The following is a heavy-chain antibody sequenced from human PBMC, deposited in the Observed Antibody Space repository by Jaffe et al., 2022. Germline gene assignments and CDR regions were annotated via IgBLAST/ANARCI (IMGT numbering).Heavy chain of an antibody. Sequence: QITLKESGPTLVKPTQTLTLTCTFSGFSLSTSGVGVGWIRQPPGKALEWLALIYWDDDKRYSPSLKSRLTITKDTSKNQVVLTMTNMDPVDTATYYCAHSPMITFGGVIVMGEFFDYWGQGTLVTVSS. D-gene: IGHD3-16*02. J-gene: IGHJ4*02. CDR3: AHSPMITFGGVIVMGEFFDY. CDR1: GFSLSTSGVG. CDR2: IYWDDDK. V-gene: IGHV2-5*02.